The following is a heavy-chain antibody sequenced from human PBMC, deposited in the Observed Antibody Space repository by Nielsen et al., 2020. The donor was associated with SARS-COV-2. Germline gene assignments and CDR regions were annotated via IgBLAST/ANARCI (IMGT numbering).Heavy chain of an antibody. V-gene: IGHV1-2*06. CDR2: INPNSGGT. CDR3: ARGRRATMIVVVITTSRWWFDY. J-gene: IGHJ4*02. Sequence: ASVKVSCKASGYTFTGYYMHWVRQAPGQGLEWMGRINPNSGGTNYAQKFQGRVTMTRNTSISTAYMELSSLRSEDTAVYYCARGRRATMIVVVITTSRWWFDYWGQGTLVTVSS. D-gene: IGHD3-22*01. CDR1: GYTFTGYY.